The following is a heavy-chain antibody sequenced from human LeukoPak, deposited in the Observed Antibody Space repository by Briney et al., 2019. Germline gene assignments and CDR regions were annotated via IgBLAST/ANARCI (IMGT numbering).Heavy chain of an antibody. V-gene: IGHV4-34*01. CDR2: INHSGST. CDR3: ARGRYSSGWYLGYYFDY. Sequence: SETLSLTCAVYGGSFSGYYWSWIRQPPGKGLEWIGEINHSGSTNYNPSLKSRVTISVDTSKNQFSLKLSSVTTADTAVYYCARGRYSSGWYLGYYFDYWGQGTLVTVSS. J-gene: IGHJ4*02. D-gene: IGHD6-19*01. CDR1: GGSFSGYY.